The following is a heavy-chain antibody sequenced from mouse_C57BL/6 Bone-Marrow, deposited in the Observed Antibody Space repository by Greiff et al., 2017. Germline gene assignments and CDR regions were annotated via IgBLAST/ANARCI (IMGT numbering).Heavy chain of an antibody. V-gene: IGHV5-6*01. J-gene: IGHJ1*03. Sequence: EVQLVESGGDLVKPGGSLKLSCAASGFTFSSYCMSWVRQTPDKRLEWVATISSGGSYTYYPDSVKGRFTISRDNAKNTLYLQMSSLKSEDTAMYYCARHSGYYDVWGTGTTVTVSS. CDR1: GFTFSSYC. CDR2: ISSGGSYT. D-gene: IGHD1-3*01. CDR3: ARHSGYYDV.